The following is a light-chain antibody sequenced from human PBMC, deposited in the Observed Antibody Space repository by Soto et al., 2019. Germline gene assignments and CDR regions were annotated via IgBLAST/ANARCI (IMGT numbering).Light chain of an antibody. Sequence: EIVMTQSPDTLSVSPGERATLSCRASQSVSSNLAWYQQKPGQAPRLLIYGASTRATGIPARFSGSGSGTEFTPTVSSLQSEDFAVYYCQQYNNWPRTFGQGTKVDIK. CDR3: QQYNNWPRT. CDR1: QSVSSN. J-gene: IGKJ1*01. V-gene: IGKV3-15*01. CDR2: GAS.